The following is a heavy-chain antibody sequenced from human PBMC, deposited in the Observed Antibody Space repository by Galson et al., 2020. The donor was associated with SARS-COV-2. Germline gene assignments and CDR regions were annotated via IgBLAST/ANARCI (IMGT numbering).Heavy chain of an antibody. CDR3: ARDTWSIKQWLISPHYMAV. CDR2: ISYDGSNK. J-gene: IGHJ6*03. CDR1: GFTFSSYA. V-gene: IGHV3-30*07. D-gene: IGHD6-19*01. Sequence: GGSLRLSCAASGFTFSSYAMHWVRQAPGKGLEWVAVISYDGSNKYYADSVKGRFTISRDNAKNSLYLQMNSLRAEDTAVYYCARDTWSIKQWLISPHYMAVWGKGTTVTISS.